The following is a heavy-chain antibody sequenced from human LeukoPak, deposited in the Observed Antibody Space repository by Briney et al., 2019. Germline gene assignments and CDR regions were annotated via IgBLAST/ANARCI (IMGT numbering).Heavy chain of an antibody. D-gene: IGHD3-16*02. J-gene: IGHJ4*02. Sequence: SETLSLTCTVSVGSISGHLWTWIRQPPGKGLDWIGYVYSTGTTTYNPSLKSRVTISVDTSKNQFSLKLTSVTAADTAVYYCARGLSQGDYWGQGTLVTVSS. CDR1: VGSISGHL. CDR3: ARGLSQGDY. V-gene: IGHV4-59*08. CDR2: VYSTGTT.